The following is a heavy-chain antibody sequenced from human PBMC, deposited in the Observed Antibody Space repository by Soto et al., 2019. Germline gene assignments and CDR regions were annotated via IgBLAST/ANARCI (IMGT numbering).Heavy chain of an antibody. CDR2: IYYSGST. Sequence: SETLCLTCTVAGGSISSHCWSWIRQPPGKGLEWIGYIYYSGSTNYNPSLKSRVTISVDTSKNQFSLKLSSVTAADTAVYYCAREWGGYYFDYWGQGTLVTVSS. V-gene: IGHV4-59*11. J-gene: IGHJ4*02. D-gene: IGHD3-3*01. CDR3: AREWGGYYFDY. CDR1: GGSISSHC.